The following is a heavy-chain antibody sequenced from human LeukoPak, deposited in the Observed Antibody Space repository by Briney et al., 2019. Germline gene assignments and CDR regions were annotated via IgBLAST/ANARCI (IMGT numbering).Heavy chain of an antibody. V-gene: IGHV4-39*07. D-gene: IGHD1-26*01. CDR3: ARVRFTKWELLRNVDY. CDR1: GGSISSSSYY. CDR2: IYYSGST. Sequence: SETLSLTCTVSGGSISSSSYYWGWIHQPPGKGLEWIGSIYYSGSTYYNPSLKSRVTISVDTSKNQFSLKLSSVTAADTAVYHCARVRFTKWELLRNVDYWGQGTRVTVSS. J-gene: IGHJ4*02.